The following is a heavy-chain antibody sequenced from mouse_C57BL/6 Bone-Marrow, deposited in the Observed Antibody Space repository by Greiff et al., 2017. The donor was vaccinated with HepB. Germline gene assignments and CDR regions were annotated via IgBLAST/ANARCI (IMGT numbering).Heavy chain of an antibody. J-gene: IGHJ2*01. D-gene: IGHD1-1*02. CDR1: GFNIKDDY. CDR2: IDPENGDT. CDR3: TATGVADFDY. Sequence: EVQLQQSGAELVRPGASVKLSCTASGFNIKDDYMHGVKQRPEQGLEWIGWIDPENGDTEYASKFQGKATITADTSSNTAYLQLSGLTSEDTAVYYCTATGVADFDYWGQGTTLTVSS. V-gene: IGHV14-4*01.